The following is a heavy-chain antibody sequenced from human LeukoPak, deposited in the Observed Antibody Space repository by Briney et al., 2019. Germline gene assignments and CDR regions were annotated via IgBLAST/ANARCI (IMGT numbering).Heavy chain of an antibody. D-gene: IGHD3-22*01. J-gene: IGHJ5*02. CDR2: IYYSGST. CDR3: ARDNRYYYDSSGSNGNWFDP. CDR1: GGSISSYY. Sequence: SETLSLTCTVSGGSISSYYWSWIRQPPGKGLEWIGYIYYSGSTNYNPSLRSRVTISVDTSKNQFSLKLSSVTAADTAVYYCARDNRYYYDSSGSNGNWFDPWGQGTLVTVSS. V-gene: IGHV4-59*01.